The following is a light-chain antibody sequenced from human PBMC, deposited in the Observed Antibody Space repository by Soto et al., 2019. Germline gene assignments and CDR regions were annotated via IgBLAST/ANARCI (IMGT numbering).Light chain of an antibody. CDR3: QQYNSYSRT. CDR2: DAS. Sequence: GDRVTITCRASQSISSWLXXYXQKXGXXXKXXXYDASSLESGVPSRFSGSGYGTEFTLTISSLQPDDFATYYCQQYNSYSRTFGQGNKVDI. CDR1: QSISSW. J-gene: IGKJ1*01. V-gene: IGKV1-5*01.